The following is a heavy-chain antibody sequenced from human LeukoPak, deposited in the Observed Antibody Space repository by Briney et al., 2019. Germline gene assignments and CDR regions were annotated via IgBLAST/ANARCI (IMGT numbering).Heavy chain of an antibody. J-gene: IGHJ5*02. D-gene: IGHD3-16*01. CDR2: INHSGST. V-gene: IGHV4-39*07. Sequence: SETLSLTCTVSGGSISSSSYYWGWIRQPPGKGLEWIGEINHSGSTNYNPSLKSRVTISVDTSKNQFSLKLSSVTAADTAVYYCARGRVVFRPWGQGTLVTVSS. CDR1: GGSISSSSYY. CDR3: ARGRVVFRP.